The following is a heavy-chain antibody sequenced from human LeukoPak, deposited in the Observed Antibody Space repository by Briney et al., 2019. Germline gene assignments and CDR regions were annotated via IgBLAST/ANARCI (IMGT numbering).Heavy chain of an antibody. J-gene: IGHJ4*02. CDR1: GFTFSSYE. V-gene: IGHV3-48*03. Sequence: GGSLRLSCAASGFTFSSYEMNWVRQAPGKGLEWVSFISSSGSAIYYAASVKGRFTISRDNAKNSLYLQMNSLSAEDTALYYRARGYCSNGVCYRGGFDFWGQGTLVTVSS. CDR2: ISSSGSAI. CDR3: ARGYCSNGVCYRGGFDF. D-gene: IGHD2-8*01.